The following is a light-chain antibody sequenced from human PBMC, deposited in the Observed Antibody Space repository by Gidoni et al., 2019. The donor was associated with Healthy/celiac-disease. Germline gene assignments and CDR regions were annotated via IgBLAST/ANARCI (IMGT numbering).Light chain of an antibody. Sequence: DIQMTQSPSSLSASVGDRVTITCRASQSISSYLNWYQQKPGKAPKLLIYAASSLQSGVPSRFSGSGSGTDCTLTISSLQPEDFATYYCQQSYSTLLTFXPXTKVDIK. CDR3: QQSYSTLLT. CDR1: QSISSY. V-gene: IGKV1-39*01. CDR2: AAS. J-gene: IGKJ3*01.